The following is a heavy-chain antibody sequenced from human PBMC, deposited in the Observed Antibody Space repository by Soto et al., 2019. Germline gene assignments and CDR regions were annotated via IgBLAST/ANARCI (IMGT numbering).Heavy chain of an antibody. CDR2: IYYSGST. V-gene: IGHV4-59*01. CDR3: ARAAAAGTYYYGMDV. J-gene: IGHJ6*02. CDR1: GGSISSYY. D-gene: IGHD6-13*01. Sequence: PSETLSLTCTVSGGSISSYYWSWIRQPPGKGLEWIGYIYYSGSTNYNPSLKSRVTISVDTSKNQFSLKLSSVTAADTAVYYCARAAAAGTYYYGMDVWGQGTTVTVS.